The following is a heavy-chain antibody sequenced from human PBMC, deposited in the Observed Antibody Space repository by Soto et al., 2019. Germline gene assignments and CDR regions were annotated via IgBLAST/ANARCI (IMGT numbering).Heavy chain of an antibody. CDR1: GYTLTELS. V-gene: IGHV1-24*01. CDR2: IDPESGET. D-gene: IGHD2-2*01. Sequence: ASVKVSCKVSGYTLTELSMHWVRQAPGKGLEWMGTIDPESGETVYAQKFQGRVTMTKNTSISTAYMELSSLRSEDTAVYYCARNLDIVLVPAAMGMDVWGQGTTVTSP. J-gene: IGHJ6*02. CDR3: ARNLDIVLVPAAMGMDV.